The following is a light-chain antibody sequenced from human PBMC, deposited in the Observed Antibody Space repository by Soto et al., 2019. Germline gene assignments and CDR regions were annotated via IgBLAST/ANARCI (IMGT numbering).Light chain of an antibody. Sequence: QSVLTQPPSASGTPGQRVTISCSGSSSNSGSNYVYWYQQLPGTAPKLLIYRNNQRPSGVPDRFSGSKSGTSASLAISGLRSEDEADYYCAAWDDSLRGVFGGGTKVTVL. CDR2: RNN. V-gene: IGLV1-47*01. J-gene: IGLJ3*02. CDR3: AAWDDSLRGV. CDR1: SSNSGSNY.